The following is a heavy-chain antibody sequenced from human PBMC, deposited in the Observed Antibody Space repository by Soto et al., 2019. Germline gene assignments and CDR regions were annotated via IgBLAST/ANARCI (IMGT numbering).Heavy chain of an antibody. Sequence: SVTLSLTCAVYGGSFSGYYWSWIRQPPGKGLEWIGEINHSGSTNYNPSLKSRVTISVDTSKNQFSLKLSSVTAADTAVYYCARGVPFGHYSMDVWGQGTTVTVS. CDR3: ARGVPFGHYSMDV. CDR2: INHSGST. J-gene: IGHJ6*02. CDR1: GGSFSGYY. V-gene: IGHV4-34*01. D-gene: IGHD3-3*01.